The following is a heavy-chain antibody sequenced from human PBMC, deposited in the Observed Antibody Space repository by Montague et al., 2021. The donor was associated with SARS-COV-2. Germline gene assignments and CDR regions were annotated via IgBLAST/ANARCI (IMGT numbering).Heavy chain of an antibody. Sequence: PALVKTTQTLTLTCTFSGFSLSTSGMCVSWIRQPPGKALEWLARIDWXDDKHYSTSLKTRLTISKDTSKNQVVLTMTNMDPVDTATYYCARSSVVQGVSLDYWGQGTLVTVSS. CDR1: GFSLSTSGMC. D-gene: IGHD3-10*01. J-gene: IGHJ4*02. CDR2: IDWXDDK. V-gene: IGHV2-70*11. CDR3: ARSSVVQGVSLDY.